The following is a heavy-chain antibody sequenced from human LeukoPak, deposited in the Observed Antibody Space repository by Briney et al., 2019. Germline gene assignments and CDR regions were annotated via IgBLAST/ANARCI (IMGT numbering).Heavy chain of an antibody. CDR2: ISSSSSTI. CDR1: GFTFSSYS. J-gene: IGHJ4*02. CDR3: AKELLYVGATNFDY. V-gene: IGHV3-48*01. D-gene: IGHD1-26*01. Sequence: GGSLRLSCAASGFTFSSYSMNWVRQAPGKGLEWVSFISSSSSTIYYADSVKGRFTISRDNAKNSLYLQMNSLRAEDTAVYYCAKELLYVGATNFDYWGQGTLVTVSS.